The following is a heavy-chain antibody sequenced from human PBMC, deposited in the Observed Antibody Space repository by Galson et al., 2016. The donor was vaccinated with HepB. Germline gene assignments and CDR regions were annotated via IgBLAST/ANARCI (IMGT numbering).Heavy chain of an antibody. CDR3: AKHKWQRVYNYMDA. V-gene: IGHV3-53*01. D-gene: IGHD5-12*01. Sequence: SLRLSCAASGFTVRNNYMSWVRQAPGKGLEWVTLIYSGGGTYYADPVKGRFTISRDNSNNTVHLQMSSLRAEDTAIYYCAKHKWQRVYNYMDAWGKGITVTVSS. CDR2: IYSGGGT. J-gene: IGHJ6*03. CDR1: GFTVRNNY.